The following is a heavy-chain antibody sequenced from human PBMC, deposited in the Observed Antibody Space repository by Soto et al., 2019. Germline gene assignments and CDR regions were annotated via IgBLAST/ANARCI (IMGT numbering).Heavy chain of an antibody. J-gene: IGHJ4*02. CDR1: GYTFTNYG. CDR3: ASGEDGGNSFEDWDY. Sequence: QVQLVQSGAEVKKPGASVKVSCKASGYTFTNYGFRWVRQAPGQGLERMGWISAYNGNTNYAQKIQGRVTMTTDTSTSTGYMELRSLRSDDTAVYYCASGEDGGNSFEDWDYWGQGTLVSVSS. D-gene: IGHD2-21*02. CDR2: ISAYNGNT. V-gene: IGHV1-18*01.